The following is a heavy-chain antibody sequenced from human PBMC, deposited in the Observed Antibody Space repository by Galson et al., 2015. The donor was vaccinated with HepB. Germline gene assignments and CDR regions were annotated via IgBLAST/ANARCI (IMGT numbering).Heavy chain of an antibody. V-gene: IGHV4-61*01. CDR2: IYYSGST. Sequence: ETLSLTCTVSGGSVSSGSYYWSWIRQPPGRGLEWIGYIYYSGSTYYNPSLKSRVTISVDRSKNQFSLKLSSVTAADTAVYYCARGRGSSGWYGGADYWGQGTLVTVSS. D-gene: IGHD6-19*01. J-gene: IGHJ4*02. CDR3: ARGRGSSGWYGGADY. CDR1: GGSVSSGSYY.